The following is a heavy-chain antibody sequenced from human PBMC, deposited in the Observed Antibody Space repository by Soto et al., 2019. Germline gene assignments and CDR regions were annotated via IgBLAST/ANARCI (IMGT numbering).Heavy chain of an antibody. Sequence: QVQLQESGPGLVKPSETLSLTCTVSGGSVSSGSYYWSWIRQPPGKGLEWIGYIYYSGSTNYNPSLKSRVTISVDTSKNPCSLKLSSVTAADTAVYYCARDLSLLVRGVRRGMDVWGQGTTVTVSS. D-gene: IGHD3-10*01. CDR3: ARDLSLLVRGVRRGMDV. V-gene: IGHV4-61*01. CDR2: IYYSGST. J-gene: IGHJ6*02. CDR1: GGSVSSGSYY.